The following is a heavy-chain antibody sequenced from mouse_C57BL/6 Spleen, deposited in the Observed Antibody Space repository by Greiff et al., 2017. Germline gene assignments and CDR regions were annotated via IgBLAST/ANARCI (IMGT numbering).Heavy chain of an antibody. CDR3: AVRFFDY. CDR2: ISSGSSTI. CDR1: GFTFSDYG. J-gene: IGHJ2*01. D-gene: IGHD1-1*01. V-gene: IGHV5-17*01. Sequence: EVKLMESGGGLVKPGGSLKLSCAASGFTFSDYGMHWVRQAPEKGLEWVAYISSGSSTIYYADTVKGRFNISRDNAKNTLFLQMTSLRSEDTAMYYCAVRFFDYWGQGTTLTVSS.